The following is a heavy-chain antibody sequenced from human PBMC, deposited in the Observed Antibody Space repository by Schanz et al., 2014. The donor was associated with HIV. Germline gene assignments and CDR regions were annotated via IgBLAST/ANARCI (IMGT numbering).Heavy chain of an antibody. Sequence: QVQLVESGGGVAQPGRSLRLSCAASGFTFSTYGMHWVRQAPGKGLEWVAVISYDERNKYYADSVKGRVTVSRDNSKNTLYLKVNSLRAEDTAVYYCAKDRNYYDSRYLGKGNYYYYYGMDVWGQGTTVTVSS. J-gene: IGHJ6*02. V-gene: IGHV3-30*18. CDR3: AKDRNYYDSRYLGKGNYYYYYGMDV. CDR2: ISYDERNK. D-gene: IGHD3-22*01. CDR1: GFTFSTYG.